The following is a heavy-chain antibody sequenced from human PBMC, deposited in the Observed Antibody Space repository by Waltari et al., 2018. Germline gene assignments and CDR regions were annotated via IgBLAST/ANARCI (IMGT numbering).Heavy chain of an antibody. CDR1: GFTLDDYS. CDR2: ISWNSGSI. CDR3: VKSQSSTLNDYTNNFDH. D-gene: IGHD3-16*01. Sequence: EVQVVESGGGSVQPGRSLRLSCLASGFTLDDYSMHWVRQPPGKGLEWVSGISWNSGSIDYADSVKGRFAISRDNTKNSLFLEMSSLRIEDTAFYYCVKSQSSTLNDYTNNFDHWGQGTLVTVSS. V-gene: IGHV3-9*01. J-gene: IGHJ4*02.